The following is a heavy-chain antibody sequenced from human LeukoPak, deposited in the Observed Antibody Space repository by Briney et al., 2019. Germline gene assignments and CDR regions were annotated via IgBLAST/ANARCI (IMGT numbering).Heavy chain of an antibody. D-gene: IGHD1-14*01. Sequence: PSETLSLTCAVYGGSFSGYYWSWIRQPPGKGLEWIGEINHSGSTNYNPSLKSRVTISVDTSKNQFSLKLSSVTAADTAVYYCARDRSPGYYYYGMDAWGQGTTVTVSS. CDR1: GGSFSGYY. J-gene: IGHJ6*02. CDR2: INHSGST. V-gene: IGHV4-34*01. CDR3: ARDRSPGYYYYGMDA.